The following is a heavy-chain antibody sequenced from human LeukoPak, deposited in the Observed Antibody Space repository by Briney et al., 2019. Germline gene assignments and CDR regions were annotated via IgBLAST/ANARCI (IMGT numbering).Heavy chain of an antibody. CDR2: ISWNSDSI. D-gene: IGHD4-17*01. CDR3: AKGRASTVTTSFDY. Sequence: GGSLRLSCAASGFIFDDYAMHWVRQAPGKGLEWVSGISWNSDSIGYADSVKGRFTISRDNAKNSLYLQMNSLRAEDTALYYCAKGRASTVTTSFDYWGQGTLVTVSS. J-gene: IGHJ4*02. CDR1: GFIFDDYA. V-gene: IGHV3-9*01.